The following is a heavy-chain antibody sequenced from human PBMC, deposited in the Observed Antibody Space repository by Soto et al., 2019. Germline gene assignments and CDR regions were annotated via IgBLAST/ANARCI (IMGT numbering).Heavy chain of an antibody. J-gene: IGHJ4*02. D-gene: IGHD3-9*01. CDR2: ISSSSSYI. CDR3: ARDLLQTGYDPADY. Sequence: GGSLRLSCAASGFTFSSYSMNWVRQAPGKGLEWVSSISSSSSYIYYADTVKGRFTISRDNARNSLKLQMNSLRAEDTAVYYCARDLLQTGYDPADYWGQGTLVTVSS. CDR1: GFTFSSYS. V-gene: IGHV3-21*01.